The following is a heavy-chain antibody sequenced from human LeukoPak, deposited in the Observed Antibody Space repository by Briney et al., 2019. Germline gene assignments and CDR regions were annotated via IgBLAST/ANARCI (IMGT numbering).Heavy chain of an antibody. Sequence: SETLSLTCAVYGGSFSGYYWSWIRQPPGKGLEWIGEINHSGSTNYNPSLKSRVTISVDTSKNQFSLRVPSVTAADTAFYFCASSLTGYSSSWFLAYWGPGTLVTVSS. CDR2: INHSGST. CDR3: ASSLTGYSSSWFLAY. CDR1: GGSFSGYY. D-gene: IGHD6-13*01. J-gene: IGHJ4*02. V-gene: IGHV4-34*01.